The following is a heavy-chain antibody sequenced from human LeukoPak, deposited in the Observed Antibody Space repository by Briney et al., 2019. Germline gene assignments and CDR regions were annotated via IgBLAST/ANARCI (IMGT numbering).Heavy chain of an antibody. Sequence: ASVKVSCKSSGYTFTDYYVHWVRQAPGQGLEWMGWISAYNGNTNYAQKVQGRVTMTTDTSTSTAYMELRSLRSDDTAVYYCARVSHYYGSEIEYWGQGTLVTVSS. V-gene: IGHV1-18*04. CDR2: ISAYNGNT. CDR1: GYTFTDYY. J-gene: IGHJ4*02. D-gene: IGHD3-10*01. CDR3: ARVSHYYGSEIEY.